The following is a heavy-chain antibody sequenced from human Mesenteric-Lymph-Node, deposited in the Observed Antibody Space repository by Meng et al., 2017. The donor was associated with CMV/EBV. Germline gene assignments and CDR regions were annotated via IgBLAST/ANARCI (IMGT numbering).Heavy chain of an antibody. D-gene: IGHD3-10*01. J-gene: IGHJ4*02. V-gene: IGHV3-66*01. CDR1: GFNVRDKY. CDR2: IYRGDNT. CDR3: TGDSVSNPNLDY. Sequence: EVHLVASGGGLVQPGGSLRLSCAASGFNVRDKYMSWVCQAPGKGLEWVCIIYRGDNTYYIDSVKDRFTVSRDNSKNTMYLQMNSLRVEDTAVYYCTGDSVSNPNLDYWGQGTLVTVSS.